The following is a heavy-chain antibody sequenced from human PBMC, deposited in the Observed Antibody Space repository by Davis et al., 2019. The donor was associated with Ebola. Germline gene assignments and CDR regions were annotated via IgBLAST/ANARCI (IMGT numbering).Heavy chain of an antibody. Sequence: AASVKVSCKASGGTFSSYAISWVRQAPGQGLEWMGRIIPILGIANYAQKFQGRVTITADKSTSTAYMDLSSLRSEDTAVYYCARDLGLLGDYWGQGTLVTVSS. CDR2: IIPILGIA. D-gene: IGHD3-22*01. V-gene: IGHV1-69*04. J-gene: IGHJ4*02. CDR1: GGTFSSYA. CDR3: ARDLGLLGDY.